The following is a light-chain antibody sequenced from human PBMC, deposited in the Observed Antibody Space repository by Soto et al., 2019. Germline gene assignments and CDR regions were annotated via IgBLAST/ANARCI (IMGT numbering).Light chain of an antibody. Sequence: QSALTQPPSASGSPGQSVTIFCTGTSSDVGGYKYVSWYQQHPGKAPKLMIFEVNKRPSGVPDRFSGSKSGNTASLTVSGLQAEDEADYYCSSYAGINNLGVFGNGTKLTVL. CDR2: EVN. CDR3: SSYAGINNLGV. V-gene: IGLV2-8*01. CDR1: SSDVGGYKY. J-gene: IGLJ1*01.